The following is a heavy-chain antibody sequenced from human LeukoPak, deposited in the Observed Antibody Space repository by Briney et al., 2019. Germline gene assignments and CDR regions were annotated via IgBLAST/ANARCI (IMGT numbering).Heavy chain of an antibody. D-gene: IGHD2-15*01. Sequence: PSETLSLTCTVSGGSISSSRIRQPPGKGLEWIGTIYYTGNIYYNPSLKSRVTISVDTSKNQFSLMLSSVTAADTAVYYCARDRAGYCGGGSCYSGGWFDPWGQGTLASVSS. CDR2: IYYTGNI. J-gene: IGHJ5*02. V-gene: IGHV4-39*07. CDR1: GGSISSSR. CDR3: ARDRAGYCGGGSCYSGGWFDP.